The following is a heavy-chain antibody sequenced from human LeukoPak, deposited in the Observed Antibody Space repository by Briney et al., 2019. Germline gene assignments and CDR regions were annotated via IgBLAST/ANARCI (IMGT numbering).Heavy chain of an antibody. CDR1: GFTFSSYW. V-gene: IGHV3-7*01. J-gene: IGHJ4*02. D-gene: IGHD3-22*01. Sequence: GGSLRLSCAASGFTFSSYWMSWVRQAPGKGLEWVANIKQDGSEKYYVDSVKGRFTISRDNAKNSLYLQMNSLRAEDTAVYYCARAPVLYDSSGYPFDYWGQGTLVTVSS. CDR3: ARAPVLYDSSGYPFDY. CDR2: IKQDGSEK.